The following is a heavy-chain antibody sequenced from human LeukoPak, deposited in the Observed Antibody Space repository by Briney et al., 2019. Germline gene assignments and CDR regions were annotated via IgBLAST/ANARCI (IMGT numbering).Heavy chain of an antibody. J-gene: IGHJ2*01. CDR1: GGSFSGYY. CDR3: ARVYYSSSYDYWYFDL. D-gene: IGHD6-13*01. V-gene: IGHV4-34*01. CDR2: INPSGST. Sequence: SETLSLTCAVYGGSFSGYYWSWIRQPPGKGLEWIGEINPSGSTNYNPSLKSRVTISVDTSKNQFSLKLSSVTAADTAVYYCARVYYSSSYDYWYFDLWGRGTLVTVSS.